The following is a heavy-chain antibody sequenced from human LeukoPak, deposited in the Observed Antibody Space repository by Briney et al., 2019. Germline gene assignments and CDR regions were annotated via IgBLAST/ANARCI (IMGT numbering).Heavy chain of an antibody. CDR1: GFTLSTYA. J-gene: IGHJ6*03. CDR3: AKDSSSYDWGYMDV. CDR2: IGGSDGRT. V-gene: IGHV3-23*01. Sequence: GGSLRLSCAASGFTLSTYAMSWVRQAPGKGLEWVSLIGGSDGRTRYADSVKGRFTISRDNSKNTLYLEMNSLRAGDTAVYYCAKDSSSYDWGYMDVWGKGTTVTISS. D-gene: IGHD3-22*01.